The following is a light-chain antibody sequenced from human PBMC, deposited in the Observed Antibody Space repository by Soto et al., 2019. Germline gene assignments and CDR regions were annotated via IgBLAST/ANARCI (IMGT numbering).Light chain of an antibody. J-gene: IGLJ1*01. CDR1: SSDVGGYNY. CDR2: DVS. V-gene: IGLV2-14*01. Sequence: QSALTQAAYGSGVPVQALTISCTGTSSDVGGYNYVSWYQQHPGKAPKLMIYDVSNRPSGVSNRFSGSKSGNTASLTISGLQAEDEADYYCSSYTSSSTLVVFGTGTKVTVL. CDR3: SSYTSSSTLVV.